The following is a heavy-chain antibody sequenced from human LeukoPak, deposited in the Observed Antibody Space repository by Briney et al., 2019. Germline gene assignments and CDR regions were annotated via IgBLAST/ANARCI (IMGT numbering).Heavy chain of an antibody. V-gene: IGHV4-59*08. CDR3: ARGRGTVTTYAY. D-gene: IGHD4-17*01. J-gene: IGHJ4*02. CDR1: GGSISSYY. Sequence: SETLSLTCTVSGGSISSYYWSWIRQPPGKGLEWIGYIYYSGSTNYNPSLKSRVTISVDTSKNQFSLKLSSVTAADTAVYYCARGRGTVTTYAYWGQGTLVTVSS. CDR2: IYYSGST.